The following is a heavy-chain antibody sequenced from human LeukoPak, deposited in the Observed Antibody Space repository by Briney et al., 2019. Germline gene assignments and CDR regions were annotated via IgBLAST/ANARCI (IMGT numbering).Heavy chain of an antibody. CDR2: IYSNGNI. CDR1: GTSIRGHY. D-gene: IGHD1-14*01. J-gene: IGHJ5*02. CDR3: AGLHFASAEEFDP. Sequence: SETLSLTCTVSGTSIRGHYWSWIRQPPGKGLERIGYIYSNGNILYNPFLKSRVTLSVDTFNNQFSLSLNFVTAADTAVYYCAGLHFASAEEFDPWGQGTLVTVSS. V-gene: IGHV4-59*08.